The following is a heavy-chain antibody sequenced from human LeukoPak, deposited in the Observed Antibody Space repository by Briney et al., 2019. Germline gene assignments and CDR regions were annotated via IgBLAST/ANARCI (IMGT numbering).Heavy chain of an antibody. D-gene: IGHD1-26*01. J-gene: IGHJ4*02. CDR2: ISRNSDST. CDR3: AKDSGSGSYYDFDY. CDR1: GFPFDDKA. Sequence: PGGSLRLSCAASGFPFDDKAMHWVRQAPGKGLEWVAGISRNSDSTGYADSVKGRFTISRDNSKNTLYLQMNSLRAEDTAVYYCAKDSGSGSYYDFDYWGQGTLVTVSS. V-gene: IGHV3-9*01.